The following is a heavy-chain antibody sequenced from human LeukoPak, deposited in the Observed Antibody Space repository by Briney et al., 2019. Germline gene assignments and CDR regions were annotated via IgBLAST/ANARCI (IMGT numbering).Heavy chain of an antibody. J-gene: IGHJ4*02. CDR1: GGSSSAFY. D-gene: IGHD3-9*01. Sequence: SETLSLTCAVSGGSSSAFYWSWIRQAPGKALEWIGEINHRGGNNYNPSLKSRLTMSLDTSKTHFSLNLTSVTAADTAVYYCVGGLDFGRFPNWGQGTLVVVSS. V-gene: IGHV4-34*01. CDR3: VGGLDFGRFPN. CDR2: INHRGGN.